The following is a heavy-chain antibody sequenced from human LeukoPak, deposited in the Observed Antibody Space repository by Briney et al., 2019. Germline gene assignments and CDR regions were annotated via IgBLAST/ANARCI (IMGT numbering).Heavy chain of an antibody. CDR3: AELGITMIGGV. CDR1: GFPFTETW. Sequence: PGGSLRLSCATSGFPFTETWMNWVRQAPGKGLEWVSYISSSGSTIYYADSVKGRFTISRDNAKNSLYLQMNSLRAEGTAVYYCAELGITMIGGVWGKGTTVTISS. J-gene: IGHJ6*04. D-gene: IGHD3-10*02. V-gene: IGHV3-11*04. CDR2: ISSSGSTI.